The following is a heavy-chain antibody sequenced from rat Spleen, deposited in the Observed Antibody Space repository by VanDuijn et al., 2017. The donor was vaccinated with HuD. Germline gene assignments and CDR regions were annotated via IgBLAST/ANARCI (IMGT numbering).Heavy chain of an antibody. Sequence: EVHLVESGGGLVQPGRSLKLSCAASGFTFSNYDMAWVRQAPKRGLEWVAYISYDGGTTYYRDSVKGRFTISRDNAKSTLSLQMDSLRAEDTATYYCARRHYGYTDYFDYWGQGVMVTVSS. V-gene: IGHV5-29*01. CDR3: ARRHYGYTDYFDY. J-gene: IGHJ2*01. D-gene: IGHD1-11*01. CDR1: GFTFSNYD. CDR2: ISYDGGTT.